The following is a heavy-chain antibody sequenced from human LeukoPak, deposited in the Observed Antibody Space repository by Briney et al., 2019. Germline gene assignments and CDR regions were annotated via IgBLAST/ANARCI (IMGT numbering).Heavy chain of an antibody. CDR3: ARLVRWSYYYGSGSYYPNWFDP. J-gene: IGHJ5*02. CDR1: GGSISSSNW. Sequence: SETLSLTCAVSGGSISSSNWWSWVRQPPGKGLEWIGEIYHSGSTNYNPSLKSRVTISVDKPKNQFSLKLSSVTAADTAVYYCARLVRWSYYYGSGSYYPNWFDPWGQGTLVTVSS. CDR2: IYHSGST. D-gene: IGHD3-10*01. V-gene: IGHV4-4*02.